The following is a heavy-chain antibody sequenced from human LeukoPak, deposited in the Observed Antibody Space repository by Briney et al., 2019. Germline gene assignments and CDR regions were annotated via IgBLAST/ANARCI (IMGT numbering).Heavy chain of an antibody. CDR1: GGSISSSHYQ. Sequence: PSETLSLTCTVSGGSISSSHYQWGWIRQPPGKGLEWIGNIYYSGSTSSNPSLKSRVSISVDTSKNQFSLKLSSVTAADTAVYYCARHEDYYYYMDVWGKGTTVTVSS. CDR2: IYYSGST. CDR3: ARHEDYYYYMDV. V-gene: IGHV4-39*01. J-gene: IGHJ6*03.